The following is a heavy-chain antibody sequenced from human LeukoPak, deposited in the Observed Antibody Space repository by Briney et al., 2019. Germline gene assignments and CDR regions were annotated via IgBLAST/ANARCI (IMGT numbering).Heavy chain of an antibody. D-gene: IGHD6-6*01. Sequence: PGGSLRLSCVEFGCSLSSHAMHWVRQAPGKGLEWVEFIEDNERNIYYADSVKGRFTISRDNSKNTVYLQMNSLRTEDTAVYYCARDHGSSRRHYYHYIDVWGGGTTVPVSS. J-gene: IGHJ6*03. V-gene: IGHV3-30*19. CDR3: ARDHGSSRRHYYHYIDV. CDR2: IEDNERNI. CDR1: GCSLSSHA.